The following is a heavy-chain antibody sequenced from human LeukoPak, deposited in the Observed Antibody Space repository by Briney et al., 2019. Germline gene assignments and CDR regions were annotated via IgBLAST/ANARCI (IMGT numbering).Heavy chain of an antibody. V-gene: IGHV4-39*01. CDR3: ARFKGGTGFDY. CDR2: ISSSGKA. Sequence: SETLSLTCAVSGGSITTTDFDWAWIRQPPGQGFEWIATISSSGKAYYYPSLMSRVTISVDTSKKPFSLGVTSVTPAHTGLFFCARFKGGTGFDYWGRGILVIVS. J-gene: IGHJ4*02. D-gene: IGHD1-26*01. CDR1: GGSITTTDFD.